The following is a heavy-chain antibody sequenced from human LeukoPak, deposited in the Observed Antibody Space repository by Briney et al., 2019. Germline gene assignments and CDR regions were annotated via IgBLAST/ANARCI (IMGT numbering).Heavy chain of an antibody. J-gene: IGHJ6*03. CDR2: IIPIFGTA. CDR3: ARYPATRGGSYYYYMDV. D-gene: IGHD3-16*01. CDR1: GGTFSSYA. V-gene: IGHV1-69*13. Sequence: SVKVSCKASGGTFSSYAISWVRRAPGQGLEWMGGIIPIFGTANYAQKFQGRVTITADESTSTAYMELSSLRSEDTAVYYCARYPATRGGSYYYYMDVWGKGTTVTISS.